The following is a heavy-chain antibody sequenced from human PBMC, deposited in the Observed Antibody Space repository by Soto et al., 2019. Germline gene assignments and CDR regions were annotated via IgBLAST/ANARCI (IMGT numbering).Heavy chain of an antibody. CDR1: GYTFTCYH. Sequence: ASVKVSCKASGYTFTCYHMHWVRQAPGQGLEWMGWINPNSGGTNYAQKFQGWVTMTRDTSISTAYMELSRLRSDDTAVYYCARDRINDYGGFYYYYGMDVWGQGTTVTVSS. CDR3: ARDRINDYGGFYYYYGMDV. V-gene: IGHV1-2*04. CDR2: INPNSGGT. D-gene: IGHD4-17*01. J-gene: IGHJ6*02.